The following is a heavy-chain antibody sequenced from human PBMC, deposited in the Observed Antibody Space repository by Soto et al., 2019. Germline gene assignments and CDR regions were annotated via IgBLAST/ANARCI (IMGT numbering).Heavy chain of an antibody. J-gene: IGHJ2*01. Sequence: LXXQESGSGLVKPSQTLSLTCAVSGGSISSGGYSWSWIRQPPGKGLEWIGYIYHSGSTYYNPSLKSRVTISVDRSKNQFSLKLSSVTAADTAVYYCARVPGLWGRGTLVTVSS. V-gene: IGHV4-30-2*01. CDR2: IYHSGST. CDR3: ARVPGL. CDR1: GGSISSGGYS.